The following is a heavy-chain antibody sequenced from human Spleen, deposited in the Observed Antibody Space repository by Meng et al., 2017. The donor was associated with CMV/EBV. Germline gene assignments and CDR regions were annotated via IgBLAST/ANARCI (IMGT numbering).Heavy chain of an antibody. D-gene: IGHD1-7*01. CDR1: GDSVSSNSAA. J-gene: IGHJ4*02. CDR3: ARSLELRSNTFDY. V-gene: IGHV6-1*01. CDR2: TNYRSKWYY. Sequence: SQTLSLTCDISGDSVSSNSAAWNWIRQSPSRGLEWLGGTNYRSKWYYDYAVSVKSRITINPDTSKNQFSLQLNSVTPEDTAVYYCARSLELRSNTFDYWGQGTLVTVSS.